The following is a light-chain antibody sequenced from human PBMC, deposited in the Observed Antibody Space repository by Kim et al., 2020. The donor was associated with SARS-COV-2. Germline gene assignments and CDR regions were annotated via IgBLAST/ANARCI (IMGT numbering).Light chain of an antibody. J-gene: IGLJ3*02. CDR1: TLRSYY. V-gene: IGLV3-19*01. CDR3: NSRDTSGNEHWV. CDR2: GKN. Sequence: SSELPQDPAVSVALGQTVRITCQGDTLRSYYASWYQQRPRQAPLLVIYGKNPRPSGIPARFSGSFSGSTASLTITGAQAEDEAVYYCNSRDTSGNEHWVFGGGTQLTVL.